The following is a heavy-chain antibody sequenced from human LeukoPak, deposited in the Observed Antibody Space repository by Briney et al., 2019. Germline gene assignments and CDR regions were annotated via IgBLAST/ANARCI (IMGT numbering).Heavy chain of an antibody. CDR2: ISGRGSTT. V-gene: IGHV3-23*01. CDR1: GFTFSHYA. CDR3: AKESWELLGGDAFDI. D-gene: IGHD1-26*01. J-gene: IGHJ3*02. Sequence: GGSLRLSCAASGFTFSHYAMVWVRQALGKGLEWVSAISGRGSTTYYADSVKGRFTLSRDNSKNTLYLQLNSLRAEDTALYYCAKESWELLGGDAFDIWGQGTMVTVSS.